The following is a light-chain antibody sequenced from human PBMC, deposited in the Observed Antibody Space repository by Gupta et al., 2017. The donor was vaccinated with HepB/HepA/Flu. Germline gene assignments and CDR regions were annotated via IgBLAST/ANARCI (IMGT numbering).Light chain of an antibody. CDR3: SSYTSSSIVT. CDR1: SDDVGSYNR. J-gene: IGLJ2*01. Sequence: QSALPQPPAVSGSPGQSVTISCTGISDDVGSYNRVSWYQQSPGTVPKLMIFEVSNRPSGVPDRCSGSNSGNTAVLTISGLQAEDEADYYCSSYTSSSIVTFGGGTKLTVL. CDR2: EVS. V-gene: IGLV2-18*02.